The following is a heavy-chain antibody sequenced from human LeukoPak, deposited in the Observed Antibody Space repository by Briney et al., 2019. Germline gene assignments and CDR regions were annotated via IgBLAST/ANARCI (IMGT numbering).Heavy chain of an antibody. V-gene: IGHV4-34*01. J-gene: IGHJ4*02. CDR1: GGSFSGYY. D-gene: IGHD5-18*01. CDR2: INHSGST. Sequence: PSETLSLTCAVYGGSFSGYYWSWIRRPPGKGLEWIGEINHSGSTNYNPSLKSRVTISVDTSKNQFSLKLSSVTAADTAVYYCAMGLEGIQLWLQVYWGQGTLVTVSS. CDR3: AMGLEGIQLWLQVY.